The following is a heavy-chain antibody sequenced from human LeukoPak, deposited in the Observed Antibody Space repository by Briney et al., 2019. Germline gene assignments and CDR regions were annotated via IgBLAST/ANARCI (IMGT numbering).Heavy chain of an antibody. CDR2: ISSSSSTI. Sequence: GGSLRLSCAASGFTFDKAWMTWVRQAPGKGLEWVSYISSSSSTIYYAGSVKGRFTISRDNAKNSLYLQMNSLRAEDTAVYYCASLYREALRLDAFDIWGQGTMVTVSS. V-gene: IGHV3-48*01. CDR1: GFTFDKAW. J-gene: IGHJ3*02. D-gene: IGHD1-26*01. CDR3: ASLYREALRLDAFDI.